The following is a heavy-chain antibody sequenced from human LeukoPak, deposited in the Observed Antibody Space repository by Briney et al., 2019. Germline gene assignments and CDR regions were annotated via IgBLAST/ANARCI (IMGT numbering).Heavy chain of an antibody. Sequence: SEALSLTCTVSGGSISSSSYYWGWIRQPPGKGLEWIGSIYYSGSTYYNPSLKSRVTISVDTSKNQFSLKLSSVTAADTAVYYCARGGNWNQASWFDPWGQGTLVTVSS. V-gene: IGHV4-39*07. D-gene: IGHD1-1*01. CDR3: ARGGNWNQASWFDP. CDR1: GGSISSSSYY. CDR2: IYYSGST. J-gene: IGHJ5*02.